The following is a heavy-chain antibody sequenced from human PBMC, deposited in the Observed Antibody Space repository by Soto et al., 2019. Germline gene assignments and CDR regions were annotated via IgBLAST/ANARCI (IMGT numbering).Heavy chain of an antibody. CDR3: ARHRPPLGWENSYYYYGTDV. J-gene: IGHJ6*02. CDR2: IAPSDSYT. Sequence: GESLKISCKGSGYSFTSYWISWMRQMPGKDLEWMGTIAPSDSYTNYSPSFQGHVTISADKSISTAFLQWSSLKASDTAMYYCARHRPPLGWENSYYYYGTDVWGQGTTVTVSS. D-gene: IGHD1-26*01. V-gene: IGHV5-10-1*01. CDR1: GYSFTSYW.